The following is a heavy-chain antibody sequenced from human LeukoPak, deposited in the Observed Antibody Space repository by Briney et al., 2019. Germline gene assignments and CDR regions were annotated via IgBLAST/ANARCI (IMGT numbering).Heavy chain of an antibody. CDR3: ARDKVTVTGNWFDP. V-gene: IGHV4-39*07. J-gene: IGHJ5*02. CDR2: IYYSGST. D-gene: IGHD4-17*01. CDR1: GGSISSSSYY. Sequence: SETLSLTCTVSGGSISSSSYYWGWIRQPPGKGLEWIGSIYYSGSTYYNPSLKSRVSISVDTSKGQFSLHLSSVTAADTAVYYCARDKVTVTGNWFDPWGQGTLVTVSS.